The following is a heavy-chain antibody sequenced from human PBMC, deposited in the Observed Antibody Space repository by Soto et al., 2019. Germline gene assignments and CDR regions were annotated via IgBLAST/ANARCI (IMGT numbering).Heavy chain of an antibody. Sequence: EVQLVESGGGLVKPGGSLRLSCAASGFTFSSYSMNWVRQAPGEGLEWVSSISSSSSYIYYADSVKGRFTISRDNAKNSLYLQMNSLRAEDTAVYYCARGPPRIVGATTHYFDYWGQGTLVTVSS. J-gene: IGHJ4*02. CDR3: ARGPPRIVGATTHYFDY. CDR1: GFTFSSYS. CDR2: ISSSSSYI. V-gene: IGHV3-21*01. D-gene: IGHD1-26*01.